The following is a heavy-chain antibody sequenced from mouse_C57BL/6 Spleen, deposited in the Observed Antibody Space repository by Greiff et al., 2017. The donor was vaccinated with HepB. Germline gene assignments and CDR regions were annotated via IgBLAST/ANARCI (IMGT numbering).Heavy chain of an antibody. D-gene: IGHD1-1*01. CDR3: AREGYYGSSYWYFDV. V-gene: IGHV3-1*01. J-gene: IGHJ1*03. CDR1: GYSITSGYD. CDR2: ISYSGST. Sequence: DVMLVESGPGMVKPSQSLSLTCTVTGYSITSGYDWHWIRHFPGNKLEWMGYISYSGSTNYNPSLKSRISITHDTSKNHFFLKLNSVTTEDTATYYCAREGYYGSSYWYFDVWGTGTTVTVSS.